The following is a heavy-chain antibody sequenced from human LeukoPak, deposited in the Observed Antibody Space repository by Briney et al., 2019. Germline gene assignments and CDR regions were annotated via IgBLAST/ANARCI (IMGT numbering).Heavy chain of an antibody. D-gene: IGHD1-26*01. CDR3: ARGGRALRDN. Sequence: GGSLRLSCAASGFNFSTYWMTWVRQAPGKGLEWVANIKHDGSEQYYVDSVKGRFTISRDNTKNSVHLQMNSLRVEDTAICSCARGGRALRDNWGQGTLVTVSS. CDR1: GFNFSTYW. J-gene: IGHJ4*02. CDR2: IKHDGSEQ. V-gene: IGHV3-7*01.